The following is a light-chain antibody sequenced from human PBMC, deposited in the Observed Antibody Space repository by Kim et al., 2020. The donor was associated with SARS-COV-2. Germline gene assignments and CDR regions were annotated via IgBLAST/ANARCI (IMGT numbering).Light chain of an antibody. Sequence: IVMTQSPATLSVSPGERAALSCRASQSVSSNLAWYQQKPGQAPRLLIYGASTRASGFPARFSGSGSGTEFILTISSLQSEDFAVYYCQQYNNWPYTFGQGTKLEI. V-gene: IGKV3-15*01. CDR3: QQYNNWPYT. CDR1: QSVSSN. J-gene: IGKJ2*01. CDR2: GAS.